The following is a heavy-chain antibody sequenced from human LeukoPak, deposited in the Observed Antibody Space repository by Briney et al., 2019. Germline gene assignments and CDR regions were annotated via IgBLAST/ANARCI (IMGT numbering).Heavy chain of an antibody. Sequence: SETLSLTCAVSGGSISSGGSSWSWIRQPPGKGLEWIGYIYHSGSTYYNPSLKSRVTISVDRSKNQFSLKLSSVTAADTAVYYCARADQYYFDYWGQGTLVTVSS. CDR2: IYHSGST. V-gene: IGHV4-30-2*01. CDR1: GGSISSGGSS. CDR3: ARADQYYFDY. J-gene: IGHJ4*02.